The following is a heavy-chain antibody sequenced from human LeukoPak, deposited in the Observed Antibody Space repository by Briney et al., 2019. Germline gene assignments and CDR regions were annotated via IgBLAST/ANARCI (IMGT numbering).Heavy chain of an antibody. CDR3: ARGGASSKFFDA. J-gene: IGHJ4*02. CDR2: IYYDGTT. D-gene: IGHD6-6*01. CDR1: GVSISNYY. Sequence: SETLSLSCSVSGVSISNYYWSWIRQPPGKGLEWIAFIYYDGTTNYNPSLKSRATISVDTSKNQYSLNLISVTPADTAVYYCARGGASSKFFDAWGQGILVTVSS. V-gene: IGHV4-59*01.